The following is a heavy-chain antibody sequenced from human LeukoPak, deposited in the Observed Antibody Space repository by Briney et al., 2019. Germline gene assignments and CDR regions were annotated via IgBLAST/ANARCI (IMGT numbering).Heavy chain of an antibody. D-gene: IGHD3-16*01. CDR3: ARKRGDLFDY. V-gene: IGHV3-30*03. CDR1: GFDFIDHG. Sequence: GGSLRLSCEASGFDFIDHGMHWVRQAPGRGMEWVAVISDDGTLKFYGDSARGRFTISRDNSVNMVYLQLTSLRPDDTGVYYCARKRGDLFDYWGQGTLVPVSS. CDR2: ISDDGTLK. J-gene: IGHJ4*02.